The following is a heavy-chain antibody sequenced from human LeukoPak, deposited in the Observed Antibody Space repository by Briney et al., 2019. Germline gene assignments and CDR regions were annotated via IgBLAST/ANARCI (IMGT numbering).Heavy chain of an antibody. V-gene: IGHV3-21*01. J-gene: IGHJ4*02. CDR3: ARDSDSSGYCDY. CDR2: ISSSSSYI. D-gene: IGHD3-22*01. CDR1: GFTFSSYS. Sequence: GGSLRLSCAASGFTFSSYSMNWVRQAPGKGLEGVSSISSSSSYIYYADSVKGRFTISRDNAKNSLYLQMNSLRAEDTAVYYCARDSDSSGYCDYWGQGTLVTVSS.